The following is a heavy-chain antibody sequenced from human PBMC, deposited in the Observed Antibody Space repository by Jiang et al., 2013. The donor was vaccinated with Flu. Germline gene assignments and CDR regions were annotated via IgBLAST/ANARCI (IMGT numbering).Heavy chain of an antibody. Sequence: GLVQPGRSLRLSCAASGFTFDDYAMHWVRQAPGKGLEWVSGISWNSGSIGYADSVKGRFTISRDNAKNSLYLQMNSLKTEDTAVYYCTREKRDYGDFVFQHWGQGTLVTVSS. CDR2: ISWNSGSI. CDR1: GFTFDDYA. J-gene: IGHJ1*01. D-gene: IGHD4-17*01. CDR3: TREKRDYGDFVFQH. V-gene: IGHV3-9*01.